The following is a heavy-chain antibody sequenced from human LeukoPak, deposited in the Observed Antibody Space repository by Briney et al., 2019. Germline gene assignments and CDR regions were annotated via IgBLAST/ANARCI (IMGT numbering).Heavy chain of an antibody. V-gene: IGHV3-53*01. CDR3: ARVGDFWAFDI. J-gene: IGHJ3*02. Sequence: GGSLRLSCAASGFTFSNYGMHWVRQAPGKGLEWVSVIYSGGSTYYADSVKGRFTISRDNSKNTLYLQMNSLRAEDTAVYYCARVGDFWAFDIWGQGTMVTVSS. CDR2: IYSGGST. CDR1: GFTFSNYG. D-gene: IGHD3-3*01.